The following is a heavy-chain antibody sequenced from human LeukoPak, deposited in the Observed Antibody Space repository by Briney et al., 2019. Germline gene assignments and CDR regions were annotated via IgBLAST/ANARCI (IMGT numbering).Heavy chain of an antibody. CDR2: IYSGGST. J-gene: IGHJ4*02. CDR1: GFTVSSNY. V-gene: IGHV3-66*02. CDR3: ARDSYYGSSGYFDY. D-gene: IGHD3-22*01. Sequence: PGGSLRLSCAASGFTVSSNYMSWVRQAPGKGLEWVSVIYSGGSTYYADSVKGRFTISRDNSKNTLYLQMNSLRAEDTAVYYCARDSYYGSSGYFDYWGQGTLVTVSS.